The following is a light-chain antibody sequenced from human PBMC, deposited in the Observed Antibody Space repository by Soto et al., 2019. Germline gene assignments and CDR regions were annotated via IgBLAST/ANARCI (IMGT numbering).Light chain of an antibody. V-gene: IGKV3-11*01. CDR3: HHFGSSRHT. J-gene: IGKJ2*01. CDR1: QNVANY. Sequence: EIVLTQSPATLSLSPGERATLSCRASQNVANYLDWYQQKPGQAPRLLIYESSNRATGIAARFSGSGSGTDFTLTISSLEPEDFAVYYCHHFGSSRHTFGQGTK. CDR2: ESS.